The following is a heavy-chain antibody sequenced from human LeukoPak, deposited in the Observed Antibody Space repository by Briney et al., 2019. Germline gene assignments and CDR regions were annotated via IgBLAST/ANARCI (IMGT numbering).Heavy chain of an antibody. D-gene: IGHD2-2*01. Sequence: SQALSLTCTVSGGSISSGDYYWSWIRQPPGKGLEWIGYIYYSGSTYYNPSLKSGVTISVDTSKNQFSLKLSSVTAADTAVYYCARGFRYCSSTSCYGGPYFDYWGQGTLVTVSS. CDR2: IYYSGST. CDR3: ARGFRYCSSTSCYGGPYFDY. CDR1: GGSISSGDYY. V-gene: IGHV4-30-4*01. J-gene: IGHJ4*02.